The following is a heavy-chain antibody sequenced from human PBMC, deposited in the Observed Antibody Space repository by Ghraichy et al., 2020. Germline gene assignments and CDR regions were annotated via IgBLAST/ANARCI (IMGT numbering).Heavy chain of an antibody. CDR2: MSYSENT. J-gene: IGHJ5*02. D-gene: IGHD2-15*01. CDR1: GGSISSSSHY. V-gene: IGHV4-39*01. CDR3: ARHLRIAASLVAWFDP. Sequence: ESLNISCTVSGGSISSSSHYWGWIRQPPGKGLEWIGSMSYSENTHHNPSLKSRVTISVDTSKNQFSLKLSSVTAADTAVYYCARHLRIAASLVAWFDPWGQGTLVTVSS.